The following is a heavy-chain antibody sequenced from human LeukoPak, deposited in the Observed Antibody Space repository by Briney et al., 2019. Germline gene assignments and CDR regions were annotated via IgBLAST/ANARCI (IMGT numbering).Heavy chain of an antibody. V-gene: IGHV4-34*01. CDR3: AREYSGSYDPFDY. J-gene: IGHJ4*02. Sequence: PSETLSLTCAVYGGSFSGYYWSWIRQPPGKGLEWIGEINHSGSTNYNPSLKSRVTISVDTSKNQFSLKLSSVTAEDTAVYYCAREYSGSYDPFDYWGQGTLVTVSS. D-gene: IGHD1-26*01. CDR2: INHSGST. CDR1: GGSFSGYY.